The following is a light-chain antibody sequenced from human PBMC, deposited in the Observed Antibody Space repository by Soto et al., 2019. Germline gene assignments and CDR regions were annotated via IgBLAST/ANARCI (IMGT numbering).Light chain of an antibody. Sequence: QFVLTQPPSASGTPGQRVTISCSVSSSNIGSNTVNWYQQLPRTAPKLLIYSNNQRPSGVPDRFSGSKSGTSASLAISGLQSEDEADYYCAAWDDSLNGVVFGGGTKLTVL. J-gene: IGLJ2*01. V-gene: IGLV1-44*01. CDR2: SNN. CDR1: SSNIGSNT. CDR3: AAWDDSLNGVV.